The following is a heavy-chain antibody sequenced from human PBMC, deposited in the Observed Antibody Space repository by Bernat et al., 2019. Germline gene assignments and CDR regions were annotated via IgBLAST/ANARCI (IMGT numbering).Heavy chain of an antibody. Sequence: QITLKESGPTLVKPTQTLTLTCSFSGFSLTTSGVGVGWIRQPPGEALEWLALIYWDDDNRYNSSLRNRLTITKDTSKNQVVLTLTNVDPVDTATYYCGHTTRGEVHQYFGYWGQGTPVTGS. V-gene: IGHV2-5*02. D-gene: IGHD3-16*01. CDR2: IYWDDDN. CDR3: GHTTRGEVHQYFGY. CDR1: GFSLTTSGVG. J-gene: IGHJ4*02.